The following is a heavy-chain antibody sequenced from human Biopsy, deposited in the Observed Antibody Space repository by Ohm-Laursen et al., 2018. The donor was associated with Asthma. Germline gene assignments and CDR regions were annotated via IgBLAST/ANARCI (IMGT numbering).Heavy chain of an antibody. D-gene: IGHD3-3*02. V-gene: IGHV3-7*01. CDR1: GFTFGDYW. J-gene: IGHJ1*01. CDR2: IKHDGSEN. CDR3: ARTFHFWSPYHAEHYQL. Sequence: SLRLSCSAPGFTFGDYWMSWVRQVPGRGLEWVANIKHDGSENNHVDSLKGRFTTSRDNAKNSLYLQMNSLRAEDTAVYYCARTFHFWSPYHAEHYQLWGQGTLVTVSS.